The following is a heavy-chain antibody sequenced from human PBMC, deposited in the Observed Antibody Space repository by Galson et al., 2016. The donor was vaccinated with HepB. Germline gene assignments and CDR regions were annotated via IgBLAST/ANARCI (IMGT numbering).Heavy chain of an antibody. CDR1: GYTFTSYA. Sequence: QSGAEVKKPGASVRVSCKASGYTFTSYAIHWVRQAPGQRLEWMGWINVGNGDTKYSQKFQGGVTVARDTSASTVYLDLSSLRSEDTAVFYCARGSSAWREYDYWGQGTLVTVSS. D-gene: IGHD6-19*01. J-gene: IGHJ4*02. V-gene: IGHV1-3*01. CDR3: ARGSSAWREYDY. CDR2: INVGNGDT.